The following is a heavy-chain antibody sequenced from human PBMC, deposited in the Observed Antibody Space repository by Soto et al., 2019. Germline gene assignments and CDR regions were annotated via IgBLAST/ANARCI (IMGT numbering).Heavy chain of an antibody. V-gene: IGHV5-51*01. D-gene: IGHD1-7*01. Sequence: PGESLKISCKGSGYTFTDYWIGWVRQLPGKGLEWMGIIYPGDSDTRYSPSFQGQVTISADKSISTAYLQWSSLKASDTAMYYCARPVLTGTTGYYYGMDVWGQGTTVTVSS. CDR1: GYTFTDYW. J-gene: IGHJ6*02. CDR2: IYPGDSDT. CDR3: ARPVLTGTTGYYYGMDV.